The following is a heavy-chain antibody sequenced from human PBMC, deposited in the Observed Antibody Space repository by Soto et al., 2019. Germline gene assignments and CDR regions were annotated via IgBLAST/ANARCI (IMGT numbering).Heavy chain of an antibody. D-gene: IGHD4-17*01. V-gene: IGHV3-30*18. Sequence: GSLRLSCAASGFTFSIYGMHWVRQAPGKGLEWVAVISYDGSNKYYADSVKGRFTISRDNSKNTLYLQMNSLRAEDTAVYYCAKGWTVTQYYFDYWGQGTLVTVSS. CDR3: AKGWTVTQYYFDY. J-gene: IGHJ4*02. CDR2: ISYDGSNK. CDR1: GFTFSIYG.